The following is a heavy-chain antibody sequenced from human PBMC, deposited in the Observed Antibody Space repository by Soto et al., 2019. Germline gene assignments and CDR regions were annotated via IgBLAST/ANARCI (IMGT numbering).Heavy chain of an antibody. D-gene: IGHD2-2*01. CDR2: ISGSGAST. CDR1: GFTFSNYA. Sequence: PGGSLRLSCAASGFTFSNYAMSWVRQAPGKGLEWVSAISGSGASTYYADFVKGRFTISRDNSKNTLYLQMNSLRAEDTAVYYCAKEYCASTSCNFDHWGQGTLVTVSS. V-gene: IGHV3-23*01. CDR3: AKEYCASTSCNFDH. J-gene: IGHJ4*02.